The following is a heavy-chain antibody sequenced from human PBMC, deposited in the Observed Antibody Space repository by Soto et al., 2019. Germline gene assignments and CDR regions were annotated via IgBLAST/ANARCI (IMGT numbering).Heavy chain of an antibody. CDR2: ISDTGSSH. J-gene: IGHJ4*02. CDR3: AKDRGGDCPDKSCYFGADY. CDR1: GFTFSSYG. V-gene: IGHV3-30*18. D-gene: IGHD2-2*01. Sequence: VQLVESGGTVVQPGGSLRLSCVGSGFTFSSYGLHWVRQAPGKGLECVAVISDTGSSHYYAASVEGRFTISRENSKNPLSLHMDRLRVEDTAVYYCAKDRGGDCPDKSCYFGADYWGQGTPVTVS.